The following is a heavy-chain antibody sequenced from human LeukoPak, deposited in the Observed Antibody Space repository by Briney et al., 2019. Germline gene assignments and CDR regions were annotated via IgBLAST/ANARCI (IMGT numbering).Heavy chain of an antibody. J-gene: IGHJ3*02. Sequence: ASVKVSCKASGYTFTGYYMHWVRQAPGQGLEWMGWINPNSGGTNYAQKFQGWVTMTRDTSISTAYMELSRLRSDDTAVYYCAREFQSGDWDQQDAFDIWGQGTMVTVSS. V-gene: IGHV1-2*04. CDR1: GYTFTGYY. CDR3: AREFQSGDWDQQDAFDI. CDR2: INPNSGGT. D-gene: IGHD2-21*02.